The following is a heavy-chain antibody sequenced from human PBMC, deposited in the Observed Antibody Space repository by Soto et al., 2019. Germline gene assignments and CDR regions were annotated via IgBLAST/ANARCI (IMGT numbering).Heavy chain of an antibody. CDR2: INPATGAA. CDR1: GYPVTAYY. D-gene: IGHD3-3*01. V-gene: IGHV1-2*02. CDR3: ARGGGVGVAGSAAFDM. Sequence: QLHLVQSGAVVKKPGASVTVSCSASGYPVTAYYMHWVRQAPGRGLEWMGGINPATGAAKYTQTFQGRVTKTRDPSTIKFFMELRGLTSEDTAVFSCARGGGVGVAGSAAFDMWGQGTFVTVSS. J-gene: IGHJ3*02.